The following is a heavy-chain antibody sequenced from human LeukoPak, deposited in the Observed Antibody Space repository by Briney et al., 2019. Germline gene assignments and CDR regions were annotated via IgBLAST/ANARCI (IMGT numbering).Heavy chain of an antibody. J-gene: IGHJ4*02. Sequence: PGGSLRLSCAASGFRFSSSWMCWVRQAPGKGLEWVANIKEDGSAKNYADSVRGRFSISRDNAKNSLYLQMNSLRVEDTAVYYCASGGGWVFFNWGQGTLVTVSS. CDR2: IKEDGSAK. CDR3: ASGGGWVFFN. D-gene: IGHD6-19*01. V-gene: IGHV3-7*01. CDR1: GFRFSSSW.